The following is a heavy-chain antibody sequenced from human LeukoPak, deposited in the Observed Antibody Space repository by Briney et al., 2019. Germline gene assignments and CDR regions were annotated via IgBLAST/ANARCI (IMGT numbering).Heavy chain of an antibody. CDR1: GGTFSSYA. J-gene: IGHJ6*03. CDR2: IIPIFGTA. D-gene: IGHD1-26*01. V-gene: IGHV1-69*05. CDR3: AIQTGVGRSYYYYYMDV. Sequence: SVRVSCKASGGTFSSYAISWVRQAPGQGLEWMGRIIPIFGTANYAQKFQGRVTITTDESTSTAYMELSSLRSEDTAVYYCAIQTGVGRSYYYYYMDVWGKGTTVTVSS.